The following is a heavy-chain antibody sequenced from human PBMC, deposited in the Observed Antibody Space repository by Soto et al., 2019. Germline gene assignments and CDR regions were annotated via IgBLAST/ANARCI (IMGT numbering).Heavy chain of an antibody. J-gene: IGHJ4*02. Sequence: SETLSLTCTVSGGSISSGGYYWGWIRQHPGKGLEWIGSLYDSGSTYYNPSLKSRVYISVDSSKNQFSLTLASLTAADTAVYYCARAPDSWGQGTLVTVSS. V-gene: IGHV4-39*01. CDR2: LYDSGST. CDR3: ARAPDS. CDR1: GGSISSGGYY.